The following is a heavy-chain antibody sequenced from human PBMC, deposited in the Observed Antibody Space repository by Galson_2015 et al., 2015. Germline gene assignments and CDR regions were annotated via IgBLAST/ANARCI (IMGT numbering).Heavy chain of an antibody. CDR1: GGSFSGYY. J-gene: IGHJ5*02. Sequence: SETLSLTCAVYGGSFSGYYWSWIRQPPGKGLEWIGEINHSGSTNYNPSLKSRVTISVDTSKNQFSLKLSSVTAADTAVYYCARDRGWFDPWGQGTLVTVSS. CDR2: INHSGST. V-gene: IGHV4-34*01. CDR3: ARDRGWFDP. D-gene: IGHD3-10*01.